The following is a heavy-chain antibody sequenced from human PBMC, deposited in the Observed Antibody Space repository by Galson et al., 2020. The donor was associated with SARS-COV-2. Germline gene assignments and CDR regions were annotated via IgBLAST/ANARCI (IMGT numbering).Heavy chain of an antibody. CDR3: ARHRQFTLGSYPFDY. V-gene: IGHV5-51*01. CDR2: IYPGDSDT. CDR1: GYSFTSYW. Sequence: ESLKISCKGSGYSFTSYWIGLVRQMPGKGLEWMGIIYPGDSDTRYSPSFQGQVTISADKSISTAYLQWSSLKASDTAMYYCARHRQFTLGSYPFDYWGQGTLVTVSS. J-gene: IGHJ4*02. D-gene: IGHD3-16*02.